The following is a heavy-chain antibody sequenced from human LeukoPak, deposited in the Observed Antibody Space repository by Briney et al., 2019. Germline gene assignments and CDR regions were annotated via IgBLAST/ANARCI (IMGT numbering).Heavy chain of an antibody. CDR1: GGSISSGSYY. D-gene: IGHD1-1*01. CDR2: IYTSGST. J-gene: IGHJ4*02. Sequence: SETLSLTCTVSGGSISSGSYYWSWIRQPAGKGLEWIGRIYTSGSTNYNPSLKSRVTISVDTSKNQSSLKLSSVTAADTAVYYCARLGTGTHLGHFDYWGQGTLVTVSS. CDR3: ARLGTGTHLGHFDY. V-gene: IGHV4-61*02.